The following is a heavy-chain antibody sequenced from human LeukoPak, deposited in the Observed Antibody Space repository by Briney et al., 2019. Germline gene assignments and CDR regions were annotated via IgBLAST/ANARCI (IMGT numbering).Heavy chain of an antibody. CDR3: ARAPSSLGIPEGHFDY. J-gene: IGHJ4*02. Sequence: TLSLTCAVYGGSFSGYYWSWIRQPPGKGLEWIGEINHSGSTNYNPSLKSRVTISVDTSKNQFSLKLSSVTAADTAVYYCARAPSSLGIPEGHFDYWGQGTLVTVSS. CDR2: INHSGST. D-gene: IGHD6-6*01. CDR1: GGSFSGYY. V-gene: IGHV4-34*01.